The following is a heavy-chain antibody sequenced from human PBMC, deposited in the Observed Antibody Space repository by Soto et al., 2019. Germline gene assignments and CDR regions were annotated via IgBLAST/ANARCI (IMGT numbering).Heavy chain of an antibody. CDR1: GYTFTGYC. CDR3: AGAKVVGLKTTGRDNWNFDPPYYMDV. J-gene: IGHJ6*03. V-gene: IGHV1-2*04. D-gene: IGHD1-7*01. Sequence: GASVKVSCKASGYTFTGYCMNWLRQAPGQGLEWMGWINPNSGGTNFAQKFQGWVTMTRDTSISTGYMELSRLRSDDTAVYYCAGAKVVGLKTTGRDNWNFDPPYYMDVWGKGTTVTVSS. CDR2: INPNSGGT.